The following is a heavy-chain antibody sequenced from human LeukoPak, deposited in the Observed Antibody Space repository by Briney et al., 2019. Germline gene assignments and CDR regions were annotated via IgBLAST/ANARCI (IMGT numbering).Heavy chain of an antibody. Sequence: GGSLRLSCAASGFIFSSWWMLWFRRPPGKGRESVAHISNDGSYIVYADSVRGRFTISRDNAENTLYLQMHRLRPEDTGVYYCVTFGFDWSSSYWGQGAQVTVSS. D-gene: IGHD3-9*01. J-gene: IGHJ4*02. V-gene: IGHV3-74*01. CDR2: ISNDGSYI. CDR1: GFIFSSWW. CDR3: VTFGFDWSSSY.